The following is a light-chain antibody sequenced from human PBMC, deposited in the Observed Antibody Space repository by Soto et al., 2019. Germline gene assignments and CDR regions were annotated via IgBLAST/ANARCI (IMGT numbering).Light chain of an antibody. Sequence: QSTLTPPASLSGSPGQSITISCTGTSSDIGGYNYVSWYQHHPGKAPKLMIYEVTNRPSGVSNRFSGSKSGNTASLSISGLQAEDEADYYCSSYTSSSTLVVFGGGTQLTAL. V-gene: IGLV2-14*01. CDR3: SSYTSSSTLVV. CDR1: SSDIGGYNY. J-gene: IGLJ7*02. CDR2: EVT.